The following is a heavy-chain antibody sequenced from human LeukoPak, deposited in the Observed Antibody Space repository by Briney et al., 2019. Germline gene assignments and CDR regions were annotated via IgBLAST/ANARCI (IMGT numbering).Heavy chain of an antibody. Sequence: GGSLRLSCAASGFTVSSNYMSWVRQAPGKGLEWISVIYSGGSTYYADSVKGRFSTSRDNSKNTLYLQMNSLRDGDTAVYYCAKGRVGPYPGTYYWGQGTQVTVSS. CDR1: GFTVSSNY. CDR2: IYSGGST. J-gene: IGHJ4*02. D-gene: IGHD1-26*01. V-gene: IGHV3-66*01. CDR3: AKGRVGPYPGTYY.